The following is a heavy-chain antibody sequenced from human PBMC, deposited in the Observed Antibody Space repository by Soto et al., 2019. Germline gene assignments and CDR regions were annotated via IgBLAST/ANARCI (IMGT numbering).Heavy chain of an antibody. CDR2: IYYSGTT. V-gene: IGHV4-31*11. CDR1: GGSISSGGYY. D-gene: IGHD2-2*02. J-gene: IGHJ5*02. Sequence: SETLSLTCAVSGGSISSGGYYWSWIRQDPGKGLEWIGNIYYSGTTHYNPSLKSRVTISVDTSKNQFSLNLTSVTAADTAVYYCALVGLSQYPQNNFFDPWGQGTLVTVSS. CDR3: ALVGLSQYPQNNFFDP.